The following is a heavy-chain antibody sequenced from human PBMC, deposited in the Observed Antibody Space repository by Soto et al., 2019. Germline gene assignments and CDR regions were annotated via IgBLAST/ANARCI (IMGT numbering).Heavy chain of an antibody. Sequence: SETLSLTCTVSGGSISSYYWNWIRQPAGKGLEWIGRIYTSGSTNYNPSLKSRVTMSVDTSKNQFSLKLSSVTAADTAVDYCAREYFREYIWDYGYFDYWGQGTLVTVSS. D-gene: IGHD1-7*01. V-gene: IGHV4-4*07. J-gene: IGHJ4*02. CDR2: IYTSGST. CDR1: GGSISSYY. CDR3: AREYFREYIWDYGYFDY.